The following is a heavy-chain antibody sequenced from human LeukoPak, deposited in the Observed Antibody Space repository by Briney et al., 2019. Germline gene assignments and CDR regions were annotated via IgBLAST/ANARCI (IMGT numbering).Heavy chain of an antibody. D-gene: IGHD1-1*01. Sequence: SETLSLTCAVYGGSFSAYYWSWIRQPPGKGLEWIGEINHSGSTNYNPSFKSRVTISVDTSKNQLSLKLSSVTAADTAVYYCARTTYNWKGEAFYYYHGMDVWGKGTTVTVSS. CDR2: INHSGST. V-gene: IGHV4-34*01. CDR1: GGSFSAYY. CDR3: ARTTYNWKGEAFYYYHGMDV. J-gene: IGHJ6*04.